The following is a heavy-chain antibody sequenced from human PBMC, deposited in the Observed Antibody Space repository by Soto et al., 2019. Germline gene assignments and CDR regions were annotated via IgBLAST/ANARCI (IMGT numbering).Heavy chain of an antibody. J-gene: IGHJ6*02. CDR1: GFIFSNTW. CDR3: TADIPNISANYGMDV. V-gene: IGHV3-15*07. CDR2: IKTKIEGGTT. Sequence: GGSLRLSCAASGFIFSNTWINWVRQAPGKGLKWVGRIKTKIEGGTTNYAAPVKGRFTVSGDDSKNTVYLHMNSLRTEDTAVYYCTADIPNISANYGMDVWGQGTTVTVSS. D-gene: IGHD6-25*01.